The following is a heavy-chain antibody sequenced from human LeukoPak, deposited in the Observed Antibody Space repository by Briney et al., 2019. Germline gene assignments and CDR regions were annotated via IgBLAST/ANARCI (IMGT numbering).Heavy chain of an antibody. Sequence: GESLRLSFSASGFTFSRYPMQSGRRAPGGGLGWVQGVSSCGVYTYYAAAVKRRVTIPRDNSKNALYLQMLGLRADDSAVYYRVKHSDCIRATCNARAPFNWFDPWGQGTLVTVSS. D-gene: IGHD2-2*01. CDR1: GFTFSRYP. V-gene: IGHV3-23*01. CDR2: VSSCGVYT. J-gene: IGHJ5*02. CDR3: VKHSDCIRATCNARAPFNWFDP.